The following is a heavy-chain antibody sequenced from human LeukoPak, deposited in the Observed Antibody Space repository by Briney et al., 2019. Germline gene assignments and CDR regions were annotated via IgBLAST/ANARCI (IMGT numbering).Heavy chain of an antibody. V-gene: IGHV3-23*01. CDR2: ISPGGGTT. Sequence: PGGSLRLSCAVSGFAFGSEAMSWVRQSPARGLEWVASISPGGGTTYYADYVKGRFTISRDNSKNSLFVQMNSLRAEDTAVYYCASLEYSGSYRFDPWGQGTLVTVSS. J-gene: IGHJ5*02. D-gene: IGHD1-26*01. CDR1: GFAFGSEA. CDR3: ASLEYSGSYRFDP.